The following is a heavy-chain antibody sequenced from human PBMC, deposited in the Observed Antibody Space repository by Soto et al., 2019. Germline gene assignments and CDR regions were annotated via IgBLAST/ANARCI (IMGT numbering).Heavy chain of an antibody. V-gene: IGHV1-18*01. D-gene: IGHD1-7*01. CDR3: ARNITGTREMFDY. CDR2: ISAYNGNT. J-gene: IGHJ4*02. CDR1: GYTFTSYG. Sequence: ASVKVSCKASGYTFTSYGISWVRQAPGQGLEWMGWISAYNGNTNYAQKLQGRVTMTTDTSTSTDYMELRGLRSDDTAVYYCARNITGTREMFDYWCQATLVTVSS.